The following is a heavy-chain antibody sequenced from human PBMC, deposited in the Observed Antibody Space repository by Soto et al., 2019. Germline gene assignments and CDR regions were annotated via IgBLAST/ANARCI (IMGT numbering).Heavy chain of an antibody. CDR2: INPDSGGT. D-gene: IGHD5-12*01. Sequence: ASVKVSCKASGYMLTGYYMHWVRQAPGQGLEWMGWINPDSGGTNYQQKFQGRVTMTRDTSISTAYLELSSLRSDDTAVHYCTRRVATCNFDYWGQGTLVTVSS. V-gene: IGHV1-2*02. CDR1: GYMLTGYY. CDR3: TRRVATCNFDY. J-gene: IGHJ4*02.